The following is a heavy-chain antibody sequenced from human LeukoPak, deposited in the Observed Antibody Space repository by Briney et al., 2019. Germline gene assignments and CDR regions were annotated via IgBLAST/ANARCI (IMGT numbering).Heavy chain of an antibody. J-gene: IGHJ4*02. Sequence: KPSETLPLTCTVSGGSINSYYWSWIRQPPGKGLEWIGYIYHSWITNYNPSLKSRVTISVDTSKNQFSLKLSSVTAADTAVYYCARDHYNRLDYWGQGTLVTVSS. CDR3: ARDHYNRLDY. CDR2: IYHSWIT. D-gene: IGHD5-24*01. V-gene: IGHV4-59*01. CDR1: GGSINSYY.